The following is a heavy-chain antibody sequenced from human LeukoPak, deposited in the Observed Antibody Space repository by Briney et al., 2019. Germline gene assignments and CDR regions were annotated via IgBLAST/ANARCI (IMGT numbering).Heavy chain of an antibody. CDR3: ARDILRTQYYYDSSGYHDAFDI. J-gene: IGHJ3*02. CDR2: IYHSGST. Sequence: GSLRLSCAASGFTFSSYWMNWARQPPGKGLEWIGEIYHSGSTNYNPSLKSRVTISVDKSKNQFSLKLSSVTAADTAVYYCARDILRTQYYYDSSGYHDAFDIWGQGTMVTVSS. CDR1: GFTFSSYW. D-gene: IGHD3-22*01. V-gene: IGHV4-4*02.